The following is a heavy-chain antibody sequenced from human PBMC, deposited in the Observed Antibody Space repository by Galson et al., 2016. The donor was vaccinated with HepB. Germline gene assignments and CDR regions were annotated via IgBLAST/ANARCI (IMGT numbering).Heavy chain of an antibody. CDR3: ARDPVAGIPFDF. D-gene: IGHD6-19*01. Sequence: SVKVSCKASGYTFSKFYMHWVRQAPGQGLEWMGIVNPSGGNAIYAQNFQGRVTMTRDTSTNTVYMELSSLRSEDTAMYYCARDPVAGIPFDFWGQGTLVTVSS. V-gene: IGHV1-46*01. CDR2: VNPSGGNA. J-gene: IGHJ4*02. CDR1: GYTFSKFY.